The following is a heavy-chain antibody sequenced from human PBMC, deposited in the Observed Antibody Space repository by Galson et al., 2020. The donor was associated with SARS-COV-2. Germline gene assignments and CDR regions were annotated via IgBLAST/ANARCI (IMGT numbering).Heavy chain of an antibody. D-gene: IGHD4-4*01. CDR3: ARDPTVTTHLGDYLYYYYGMDV. J-gene: IGHJ6*02. CDR2: INPSGGST. V-gene: IGHV1-46*01. Sequence: ASVKVSCKASGYTFTSYYMHWVRQAPGQGLEWLGIINPSGGSTSYAQKFQGRVTMTRDTSTSTVYMELSSLRSEDTAVYYCARDPTVTTHLGDYLYYYYGMDVWGQGTTVTVSS. CDR1: GYTFTSYY.